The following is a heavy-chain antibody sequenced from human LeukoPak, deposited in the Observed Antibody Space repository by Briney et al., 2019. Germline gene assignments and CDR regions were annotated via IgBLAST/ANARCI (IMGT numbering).Heavy chain of an antibody. V-gene: IGHV3-53*01. CDR3: ARDRVTIFARDYYYMDV. Sequence: GGSLRLSCAASGFTVSSNYMSWVRQAPGKGLEWVSVIYSGGSTYYADSVKGRFTISRDNSKNTLYLQMNSLRAEDTAVYYCARDRVTIFARDYYYMDVWGKGTTVTVSS. J-gene: IGHJ6*03. D-gene: IGHD3-3*01. CDR2: IYSGGST. CDR1: GFTVSSNY.